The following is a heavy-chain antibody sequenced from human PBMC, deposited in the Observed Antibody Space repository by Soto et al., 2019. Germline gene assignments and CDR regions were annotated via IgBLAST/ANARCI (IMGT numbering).Heavy chain of an antibody. CDR2: ISAYNGNT. CDR1: GYTFTSYG. D-gene: IGHD3-3*01. V-gene: IGHV1-18*01. J-gene: IGHJ6*02. CDR3: AREEYYDFWSCYYLVETMDV. Sequence: ASVKVSCKASGYTFTSYGISWVRQAPGQGLEWMGWISAYNGNTNYAQKLQGRVTMITDTSTSTAYMELRSLRSDDTAVYYCAREEYYDFWSCYYLVETMDVWGQGTTVTVSS.